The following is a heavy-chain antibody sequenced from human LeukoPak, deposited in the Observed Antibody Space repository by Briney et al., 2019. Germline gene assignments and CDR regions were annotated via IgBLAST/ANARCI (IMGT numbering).Heavy chain of an antibody. V-gene: IGHV3-66*02. CDR1: EFTVSSNC. Sequence: GESLRLSCAASEFTVSSNCMAWARQAPGKGPEWVSVIYDGGDTDYADSVKGRFTISRDNSKDTLFLQMNSLRAEDTAVYYCARVEASEGYYGSYHYYYMDVWGKGTTVTVSS. CDR3: ARVEASEGYYGSYHYYYMDV. CDR2: IYDGGDT. D-gene: IGHD3-10*01. J-gene: IGHJ6*03.